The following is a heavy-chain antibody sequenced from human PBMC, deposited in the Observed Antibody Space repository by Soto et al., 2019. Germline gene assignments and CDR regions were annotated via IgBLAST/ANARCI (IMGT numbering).Heavy chain of an antibody. CDR1: GGSFSCYY. J-gene: IGHJ6*02. Sequence: PSETLSLTCAVYGGSFSCYYWSWIRQPPGKGLEWIGEINHSGSTNYNPSLKSRVTISVDTSKNQFSLKLSSVTAADTAVYYCARTRSFYYYYGMDVWGQGTTVTVSS. CDR2: INHSGST. CDR3: ARTRSFYYYYGMDV. V-gene: IGHV4-34*01.